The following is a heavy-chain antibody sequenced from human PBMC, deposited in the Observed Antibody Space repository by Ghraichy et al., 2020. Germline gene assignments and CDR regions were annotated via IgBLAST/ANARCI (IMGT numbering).Heavy chain of an antibody. D-gene: IGHD3-16*01. Sequence: GGSLRLSCAASGFTFSSYAMSWVRQAPGKGLEWVSAISGSGGSTYYADSVKGRFTISRDNSKNTLYLQMNSLRAEDTAVYYCAKPCPVYTRVWGSYDAFDIWGQGTMVTVSS. J-gene: IGHJ3*02. V-gene: IGHV3-23*01. CDR1: GFTFSSYA. CDR2: ISGSGGST. CDR3: AKPCPVYTRVWGSYDAFDI.